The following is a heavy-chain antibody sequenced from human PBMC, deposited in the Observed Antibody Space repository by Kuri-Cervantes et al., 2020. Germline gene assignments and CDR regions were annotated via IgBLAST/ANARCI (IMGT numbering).Heavy chain of an antibody. Sequence: SVKVSCKASGGTFSSYAISWVRQAPGQGLEWMGGIIPVFGTTNYAQKFQGRITITMDESTSTAYMELSRLTSEDTAVYYCARDQGSIGYPQWFDPWGQGTLVTVSS. CDR3: ARDQGSIGYPQWFDP. CDR1: GGTFSSYA. CDR2: IIPVFGTT. D-gene: IGHD3-22*01. J-gene: IGHJ5*02. V-gene: IGHV1-69*05.